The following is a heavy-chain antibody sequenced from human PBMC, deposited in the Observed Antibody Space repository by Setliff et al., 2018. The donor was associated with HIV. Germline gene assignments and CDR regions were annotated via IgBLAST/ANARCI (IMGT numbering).Heavy chain of an antibody. CDR2: IVVGSYNT. J-gene: IGHJ6*03. Sequence: SVKVSCKASGFTFTNSAMQWVRQARGQRLEWIGWIVVGSYNTNYAQKFQERVTITRDLSTSTAYMELSSLRSEDPAGYYCAAASNRRVRGVNLHYYYYMDVWGKGTTVTVSS. V-gene: IGHV1-58*02. D-gene: IGHD3-10*01. CDR3: AAASNRRVRGVNLHYYYYMDV. CDR1: GFTFTNSA.